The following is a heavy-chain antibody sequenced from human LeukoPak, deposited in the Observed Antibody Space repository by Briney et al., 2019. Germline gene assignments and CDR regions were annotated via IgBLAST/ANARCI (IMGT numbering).Heavy chain of an antibody. Sequence: ASVKVSCKASGYTFTSYAMNWVRQAPGQGLEWMGWINTNTGNPTYAQGFTGRFVFSLDTSVSTAYLQISSLKAEDTAVYYCARVIAARDYYYYMDVWGKGTTVTVSS. J-gene: IGHJ6*03. D-gene: IGHD6-6*01. CDR3: ARVIAARDYYYYMDV. CDR1: GYTFTSYA. V-gene: IGHV7-4-1*02. CDR2: INTNTGNP.